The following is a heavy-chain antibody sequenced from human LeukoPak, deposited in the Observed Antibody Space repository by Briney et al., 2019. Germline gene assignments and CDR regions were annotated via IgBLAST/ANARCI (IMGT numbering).Heavy chain of an antibody. CDR3: VRDLWFGEAFFDF. V-gene: IGHV3-7*01. J-gene: IGHJ4*01. Sequence: GGSLRLSCAASGFTFSGYWMAWVRQAPGKGLEWVANIKQDGSEQYYVDSVKGRFTISRDNAKNSLYLQMNSLRAEDTALYYCVRDLWFGEAFFDFWGKEPWSPSPQ. D-gene: IGHD3-10*01. CDR1: GFTFSGYW. CDR2: IKQDGSEQ.